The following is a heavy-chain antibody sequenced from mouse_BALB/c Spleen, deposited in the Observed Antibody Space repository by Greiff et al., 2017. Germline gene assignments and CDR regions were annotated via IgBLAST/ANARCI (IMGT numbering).Heavy chain of an antibody. D-gene: IGHD2-4*01. Sequence: VQLQQSGPELMKPGASVKISCKASGYSFTSYYMHWVKQSHGKSLEWIGYIDPFNGGTSYNQKFKGKATLTVDKSSSTAYMHLSSLTSEDSAVYYCARRDYDYGLCFDYWGQGTTLTVSS. V-gene: IGHV1S135*01. CDR2: IDPFNGGT. CDR3: ARRDYDYGLCFDY. CDR1: GYSFTSYY. J-gene: IGHJ2*01.